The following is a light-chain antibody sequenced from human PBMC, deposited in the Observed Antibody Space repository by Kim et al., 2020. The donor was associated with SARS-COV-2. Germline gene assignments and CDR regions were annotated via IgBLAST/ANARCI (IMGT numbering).Light chain of an antibody. CDR2: GKN. CDR1: SLRSYY. Sequence: ALGQTVRITCQGDSLRSYYASYYQQKPGQAPVLVIYGKNNRPSGIPDRFSGSSSGNTASLTITGAQAEDEADYYCNSRDSSGNHLVFGGGTQLTVL. J-gene: IGLJ3*02. V-gene: IGLV3-19*01. CDR3: NSRDSSGNHLV.